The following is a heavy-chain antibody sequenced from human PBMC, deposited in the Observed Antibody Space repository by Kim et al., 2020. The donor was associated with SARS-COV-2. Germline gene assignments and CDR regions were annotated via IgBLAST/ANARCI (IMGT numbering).Heavy chain of an antibody. CDR1: GYSFTSYW. CDR3: ASGSTDTAMVHYYYYGMDV. V-gene: IGHV5-51*01. CDR2: IYPGDSDT. Sequence: GESLKISCKGSGYSFTSYWIGWVRQMPGKGLEWMGIIYPGDSDTRYSPSFQGQVTISADKSISTAYLQWSSLKASDTAMYYCASGSTDTAMVHYYYYGMDVWGQGTTVTVSS. J-gene: IGHJ6*02. D-gene: IGHD5-18*01.